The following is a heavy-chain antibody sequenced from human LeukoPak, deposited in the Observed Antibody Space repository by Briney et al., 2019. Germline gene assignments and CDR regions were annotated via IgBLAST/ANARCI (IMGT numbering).Heavy chain of an antibody. CDR3: ASVVPAASRDYYYYGMDV. J-gene: IGHJ6*02. CDR1: GYTFTSYY. D-gene: IGHD2-2*01. V-gene: IGHV1-46*01. CDR2: INPSGGST. Sequence: EASVKVSCKASGYTFTSYYMHWVRQAPGQGLEWMGIINPSGGSTSYAQKFQGRVTMTRDTSTSTVYMELSSLRSEDTAVYYCASVVPAASRDYYYYGMDVWGQGTTVTVSS.